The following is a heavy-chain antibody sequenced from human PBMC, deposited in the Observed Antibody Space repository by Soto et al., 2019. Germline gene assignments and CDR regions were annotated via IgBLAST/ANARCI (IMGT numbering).Heavy chain of an antibody. CDR2: IKSKTDGGTT. CDR3: TTYDYIRGNYCGRRAY. V-gene: IGHV3-15*01. CDR1: GFSISDSW. J-gene: IGHJ4*02. D-gene: IGHD3-16*01. Sequence: EVQLVESGGGLVKPGGSLRVSCAASGFSISDSWMSWVRQAPGKGLEWVARIKSKTDGGTTDYAAPVTGRFTISRDDSKNTLTLQMNSLKTEDTALYYCTTYDYIRGNYCGRRAYWGLGTMVTVSS.